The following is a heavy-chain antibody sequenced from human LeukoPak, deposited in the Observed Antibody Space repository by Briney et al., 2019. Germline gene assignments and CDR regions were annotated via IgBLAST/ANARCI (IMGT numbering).Heavy chain of an antibody. J-gene: IGHJ3*02. D-gene: IGHD1-1*01. CDR1: GFTFSRYA. V-gene: IGHV3-23*01. CDR3: TKLDPRGNGNNPDAFDM. Sequence: GGSLRLSCAASGFTFSRYAMGWVRQAPGKGLEWVSGMSGSHSTTYYPDSVKGRFTISRDNSKNTLYLQMNSLTAEDTAIYYCTKLDPRGNGNNPDAFDMWGQGTMVTVSS. CDR2: MSGSHSTT.